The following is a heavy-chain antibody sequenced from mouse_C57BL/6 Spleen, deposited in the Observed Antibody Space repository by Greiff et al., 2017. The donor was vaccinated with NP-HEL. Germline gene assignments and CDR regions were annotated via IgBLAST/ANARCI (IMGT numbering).Heavy chain of an antibody. CDR1: GYTFTSYW. D-gene: IGHD1-1*01. Sequence: QVQLQQPGAELVRPGSSVKLSCKASGYTFTSYWMHWVKQRPIQGLEWIGNIDPSDSETHYNQKFKDKATLTVDKSSSTAYMQLSSLTSEDSAVHYCARLSTVVAPRFDVWGTGTTVTVSS. J-gene: IGHJ1*03. V-gene: IGHV1-52*01. CDR2: IDPSDSET. CDR3: ARLSTVVAPRFDV.